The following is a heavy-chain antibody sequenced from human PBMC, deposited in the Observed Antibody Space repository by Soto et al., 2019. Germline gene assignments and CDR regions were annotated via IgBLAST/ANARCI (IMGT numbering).Heavy chain of an antibody. CDR1: AFSLSTGGVG. Sequence: QITLKESGPTLVKPTQTLTLTCTFSAFSLSTGGVGVGWIRQPPGKALEWLALISGDDDKRYSPSLRSRLTITKDTSKNQVVLTMANMDPVDTATYYCIQSRCGGDCLQSYASYYYYGMDVWGQGTTVTVSS. J-gene: IGHJ6*02. D-gene: IGHD2-21*02. CDR2: ISGDDDK. CDR3: IQSRCGGDCLQSYASYYYYGMDV. V-gene: IGHV2-5*02.